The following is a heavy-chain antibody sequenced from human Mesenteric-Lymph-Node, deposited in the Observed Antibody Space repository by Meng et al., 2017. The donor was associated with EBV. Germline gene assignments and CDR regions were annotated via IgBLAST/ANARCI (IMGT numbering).Heavy chain of an antibody. CDR3: ARLTDY. CDR2: ITGNGGNT. D-gene: IGHD3-9*01. CDR1: GFTFSSHS. V-gene: IGHV3-23*01. Sequence: VQLLESGGGLVQPGGSLRLSCAASGFTFSSHSMSWVRQAPGKGLEWVSAITGNGGNTYYADSVKGRFTISRDNSKNTVYLQMNSLRAEDTAVYYCARLTDYWGQGTLVTVSS. J-gene: IGHJ4*02.